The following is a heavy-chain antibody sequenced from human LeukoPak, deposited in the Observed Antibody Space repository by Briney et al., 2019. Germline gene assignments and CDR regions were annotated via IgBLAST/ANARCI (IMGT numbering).Heavy chain of an antibody. J-gene: IGHJ5*02. CDR1: GYTFTSYY. D-gene: IGHD7-27*01. CDR3: ARDVNWDLDH. CDR2: INPSGGNT. V-gene: IGHV1-46*01. Sequence: ASVKVSCKASGYTFTSYYMHWVRQAPGQGLEWMGIINPSGGNTSYAQKFQGRVTMTRDTSTSTAYMELRSLRSDDTAVYYCARDVNWDLDHWGQGTLVTVSS.